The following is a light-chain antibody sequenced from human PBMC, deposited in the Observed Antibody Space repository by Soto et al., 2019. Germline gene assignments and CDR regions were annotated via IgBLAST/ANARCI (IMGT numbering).Light chain of an antibody. CDR1: SSNIGAGYD. V-gene: IGLV1-40*01. Sequence: QSALTQPPSVSGAPGQRVTISCTGCSSNIGAGYDVHWYQQLPGTAPKLLIYGNSNRPSGVPDRFSGSKSGTSASLAITGLQAEDEADYYCQSYDSSLSGSVFGGGTKVTVL. J-gene: IGLJ2*01. CDR3: QSYDSSLSGSV. CDR2: GNS.